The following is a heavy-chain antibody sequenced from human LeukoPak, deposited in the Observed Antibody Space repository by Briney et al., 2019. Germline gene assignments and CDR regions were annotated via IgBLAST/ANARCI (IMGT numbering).Heavy chain of an antibody. Sequence: PSETLSLTCSVSGYSISSDYYWGWIRPPPGKGLEWIGSIYYSGSTYYNPSLKSRVTISVDTSKNQFSLKLSSVTAADTAVYYCARAMVGWFDPWGQGTLVTVSS. CDR3: ARAMVGWFDP. D-gene: IGHD3-10*01. CDR2: IYYSGST. CDR1: GYSISSDYY. V-gene: IGHV4-38-2*02. J-gene: IGHJ5*02.